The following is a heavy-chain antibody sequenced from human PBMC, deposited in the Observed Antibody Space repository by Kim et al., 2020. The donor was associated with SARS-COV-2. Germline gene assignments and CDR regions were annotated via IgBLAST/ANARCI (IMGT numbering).Heavy chain of an antibody. CDR2: ISSSGSTI. J-gene: IGHJ6*02. D-gene: IGHD6-13*01. V-gene: IGHV3-48*03. CDR3: ARQGYSSSWYYYYGMDV. Sequence: GGSLRLSCAASGFTFSSYEMNWVRQAPGKGLEWVSYISSSGSTIYYADSVKGRFTISRDNAKNSLYLQMNSLRAEDTAVYYCARQGYSSSWYYYYGMDVWGQGTTVTVSS. CDR1: GFTFSSYE.